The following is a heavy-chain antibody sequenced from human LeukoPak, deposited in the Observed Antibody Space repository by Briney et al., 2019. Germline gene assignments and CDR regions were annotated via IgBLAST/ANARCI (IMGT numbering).Heavy chain of an antibody. Sequence: PSETLSLTCTVSGYSISSGYYWGWIRQPPGKGLEWIGSIYHSGSTYYNPSLKSRVTISVDTSKNQFSLKLSSVTAADTAVYYCARVFTRPYWYFDLWGRGTLVTVSS. CDR1: GYSISSGYY. D-gene: IGHD3-10*02. CDR2: IYHSGST. J-gene: IGHJ2*01. V-gene: IGHV4-38-2*02. CDR3: ARVFTRPYWYFDL.